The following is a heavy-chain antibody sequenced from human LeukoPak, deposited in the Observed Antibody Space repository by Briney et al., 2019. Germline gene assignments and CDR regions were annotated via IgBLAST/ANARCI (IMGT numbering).Heavy chain of an antibody. V-gene: IGHV3-48*02. Sequence: GGSLRLSCAASGFTFSIYSMNWVRQAPGKGLEWVSYISSSSSTIYYADSVKGRFTISRDNAKNSLYLQMNSLRDEDTAVYYCARGQRYFDWLSEPFDYWGQGTLVTVSS. CDR3: ARGQRYFDWLSEPFDY. CDR1: GFTFSIYS. J-gene: IGHJ4*02. D-gene: IGHD3-9*01. CDR2: ISSSSSTI.